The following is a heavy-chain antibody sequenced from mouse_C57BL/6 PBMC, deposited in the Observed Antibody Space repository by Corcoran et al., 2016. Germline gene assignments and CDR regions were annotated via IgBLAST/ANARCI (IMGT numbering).Heavy chain of an antibody. CDR1: GYAFNSYW. CDR3: ARQYYGSSYGYFDV. CDR2: IYPGDGDT. V-gene: IGHV1-80*01. D-gene: IGHD1-1*01. J-gene: IGHJ1*03. Sequence: QVQLQQSGAELVKPGASVKISCKASGYAFNSYWMNWVKQRPGKGLEWIGQIYPGDGDTNYNGKFKGKATLTADKSSSTAYMQPSSLTSEDSAVYFCARQYYGSSYGYFDVWGTGTTVTVSS.